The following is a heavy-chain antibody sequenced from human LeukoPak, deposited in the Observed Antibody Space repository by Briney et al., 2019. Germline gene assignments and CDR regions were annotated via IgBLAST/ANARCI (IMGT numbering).Heavy chain of an antibody. CDR2: ISYDGSNK. CDR1: GFTFSSYA. J-gene: IGHJ4*02. Sequence: GGSLRLSCAASGFTFSSYAMHWVRQAPGKGLEWVAVISYDGSNKYYADSVKGRFTISRDNSKNTLYLQMNSLRAEDTAVYYCAREYYDISTGYAVFNSIYYFDYWGQGTLVTVSS. V-gene: IGHV3-30*01. CDR3: AREYYDISTGYAVFNSIYYFDY. D-gene: IGHD3-9*01.